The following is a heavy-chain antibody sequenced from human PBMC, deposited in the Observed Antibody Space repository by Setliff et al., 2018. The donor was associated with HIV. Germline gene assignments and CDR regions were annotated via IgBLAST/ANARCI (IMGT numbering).Heavy chain of an antibody. J-gene: IGHJ6*03. CDR3: ASCGSDYYMDV. V-gene: IGHV1-18*04. CDR2: ISPYSGQT. CDR1: GYTFTGYY. D-gene: IGHD5-12*01. Sequence: ASVKVSCKASGYTFTGYYMHWVRQAPGQGLEWMGWISPYSGQTTYAQKFQGRVTMTADTSTNTVHMELRSLRSDDTAVYYCASCGSDYYMDVWGRGTTVTVSS.